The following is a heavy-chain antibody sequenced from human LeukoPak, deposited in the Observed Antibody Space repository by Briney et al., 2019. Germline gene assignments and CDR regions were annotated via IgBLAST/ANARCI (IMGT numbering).Heavy chain of an antibody. CDR1: GGSISSSNW. CDR2: IYHSGST. D-gene: IGHD3-10*01. Sequence: NSSETLSLTCAVSGGSISSSNWWSWVRQPPGKGLEWIGEIYHSGSTNYNPSLKSRVTISVDTSKNQFSLKLSSVTAADTAVYYCARGPMVRGVNPYWYFDLWGRGTLVTVSS. CDR3: ARGPMVRGVNPYWYFDL. J-gene: IGHJ2*01. V-gene: IGHV4-4*02.